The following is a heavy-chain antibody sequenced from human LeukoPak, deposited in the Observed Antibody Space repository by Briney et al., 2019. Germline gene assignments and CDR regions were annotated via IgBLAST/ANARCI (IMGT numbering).Heavy chain of an antibody. V-gene: IGHV1-46*01. CDR2: INPSGGST. CDR1: GGTFSSYA. D-gene: IGHD6-19*01. Sequence: ASVKVSCKASGGTFSSYAISWVRQAPGQGLEWMGIINPSGGSTRYAQKFQGRVTMTRDTTTSTVYMELSSLRSDDTAVYYCARRGSSGWYFDYWGQGTLVTVSS. CDR3: ARRGSSGWYFDY. J-gene: IGHJ4*02.